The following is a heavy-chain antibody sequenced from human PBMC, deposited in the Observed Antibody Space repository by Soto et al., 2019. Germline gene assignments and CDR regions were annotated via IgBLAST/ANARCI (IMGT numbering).Heavy chain of an antibody. V-gene: IGHV4-30-4*01. Sequence: SETLSLTCTVSGASIRSTDYYWSWIRQAPGKGLEWIGYVYYTGSTYYNPSLMSRLTISVDTSKNQFSLKLTSVTAAETAVYYCVRTARQGAVAPHWFDRWGQGTQVTVS. CDR1: GASIRSTDYY. CDR3: VRTARQGAVAPHWFDR. J-gene: IGHJ5*02. D-gene: IGHD2-21*02. CDR2: VYYTGST.